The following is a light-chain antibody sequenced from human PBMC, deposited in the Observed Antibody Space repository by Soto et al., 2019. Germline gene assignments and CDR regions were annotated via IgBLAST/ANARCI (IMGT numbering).Light chain of an antibody. CDR3: QQYNIWPPIT. V-gene: IGKV3-15*01. Sequence: EIVMTQSPATLSVSPGDRVTLSCRASQSVTTNLAWYQQKPGQAPRLLIYGASTRAPRIPARFSGSGSVTEFTLTISSLQSEDFAVYYCQQYNIWPPITFGQGTRLRLN. J-gene: IGKJ5*01. CDR1: QSVTTN. CDR2: GAS.